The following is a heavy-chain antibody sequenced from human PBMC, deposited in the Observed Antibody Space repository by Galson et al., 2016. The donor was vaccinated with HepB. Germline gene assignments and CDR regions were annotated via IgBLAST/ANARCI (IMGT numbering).Heavy chain of an antibody. CDR1: GFTFRYFS. J-gene: IGHJ6*02. CDR2: ISDDGSSK. D-gene: IGHD1-1*01. Sequence: SLRLSCAASGFTFRYFSIHWVRQAPGKGLEWVTIISDDGSSKHYADSVKGRFTISRDNSKNTVNLQMNNLRTEDTAVYYCARGGTGRLAYYYYGMDVWGPGTTVTVSS. V-gene: IGHV3-30*04. CDR3: ARGGTGRLAYYYYGMDV.